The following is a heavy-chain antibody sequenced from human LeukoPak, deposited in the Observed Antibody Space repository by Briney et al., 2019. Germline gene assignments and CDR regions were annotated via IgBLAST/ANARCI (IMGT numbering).Heavy chain of an antibody. D-gene: IGHD3-22*01. V-gene: IGHV1-8*01. CDR1: GYTFTSYD. J-gene: IGHJ5*02. CDR2: MNPNSGNT. CDR3: ARRRGYSSGYSRWFDP. Sequence: ASVKVPCKASGYTFTSYDINWVRQATGQGLEWMGWMNPNSGNTGYAQKFQGRVTMTRNTSISTAYMELSSLRSEDTAVYYCARRRGYSSGYSRWFDPWGQGTLVTVSS.